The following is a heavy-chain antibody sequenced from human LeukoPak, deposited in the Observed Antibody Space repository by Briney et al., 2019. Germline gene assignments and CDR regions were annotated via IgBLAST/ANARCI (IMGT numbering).Heavy chain of an antibody. D-gene: IGHD3-9*01. V-gene: IGHV4-4*07. CDR3: ARDYDVLTAYPPTQLFDP. CDR2: IHTSGST. CDR1: GVSISSYY. Sequence: SETLSLTCTVSGVSISSYYWSWIRQPAGKGLEWIGRIHTSGSTNYNPSLKSRVTMSVDTSKNQFSLKLSSVTAADTAVYYCARDYDVLTAYPPTQLFDPWGQGTPVTVSS. J-gene: IGHJ5*02.